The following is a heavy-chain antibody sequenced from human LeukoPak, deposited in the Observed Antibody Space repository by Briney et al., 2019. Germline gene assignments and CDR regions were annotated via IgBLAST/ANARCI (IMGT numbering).Heavy chain of an antibody. CDR1: GYTFTSYD. V-gene: IGHV1-8*01. CDR3: ARERVVVPAATPTRFDP. D-gene: IGHD2-2*01. J-gene: IGHJ5*02. Sequence: ASVKVSCKASGYTFTSYDINWVRQATGQGLEWMGWMNPNSGNTGYAQKFQGRVTMTRNTSISTAYMELSSLRSEDTAVYYCARERVVVPAATPTRFDPWGQGTLVTVSS. CDR2: MNPNSGNT.